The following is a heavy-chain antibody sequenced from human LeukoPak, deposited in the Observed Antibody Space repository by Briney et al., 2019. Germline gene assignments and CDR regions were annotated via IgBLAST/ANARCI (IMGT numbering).Heavy chain of an antibody. Sequence: SETLSLTCTVSGGSISSGLYYWGWIRQPPGKGLEWIGSIYYSGSTYYNPSLKSRVTISVDTSKNQFSLKLSSVTAADTAVYYCARARYCSGGSCYFEGAYYFDYWGQGTLVTVSS. J-gene: IGHJ4*02. CDR1: GGSISSGLYY. CDR3: ARARYCSGGSCYFEGAYYFDY. D-gene: IGHD2-15*01. V-gene: IGHV4-39*07. CDR2: IYYSGST.